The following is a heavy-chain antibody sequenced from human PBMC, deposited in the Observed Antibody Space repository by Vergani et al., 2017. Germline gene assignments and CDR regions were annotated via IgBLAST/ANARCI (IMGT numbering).Heavy chain of an antibody. J-gene: IGHJ6*03. V-gene: IGHV4-61*02. D-gene: IGHD2-2*01. CDR1: GGSISSGSYY. Sequence: QVQLQESGPGLVKPSQTLSLTCTVSGGSISSGSYYWSWIRQPAGKGLEWIGRIYTSGSTNYNPSLKSRVTISVDTSKNQFSLKLSSVTAADTAVYYCASLSSTSLYYYYYMDVWGKGTTVTVSS. CDR3: ASLSSTSLYYYYYMDV. CDR2: IYTSGST.